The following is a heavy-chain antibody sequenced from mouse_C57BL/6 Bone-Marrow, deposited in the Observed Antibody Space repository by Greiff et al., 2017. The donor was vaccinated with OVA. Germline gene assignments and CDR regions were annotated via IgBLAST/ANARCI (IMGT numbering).Heavy chain of an antibody. CDR1: GFTFSSYA. J-gene: IGHJ3*01. CDR3: ARVYYSNLAWFAY. D-gene: IGHD2-5*01. Sequence: EVNLVESGGGLVKPGGSLKLSCAASGFTFSSYAMSWVRQTPEKRLEWVATISDGGSYTYYPDNVKGRFTISRDNAKNNLYLQMSHLKSEDTAMYYCARVYYSNLAWFAYWGQGTLVTVSA. CDR2: ISDGGSYT. V-gene: IGHV5-4*03.